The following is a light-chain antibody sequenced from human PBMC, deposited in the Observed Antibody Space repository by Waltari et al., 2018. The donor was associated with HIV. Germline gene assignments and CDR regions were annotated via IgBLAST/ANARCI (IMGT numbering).Light chain of an antibody. Sequence: EIVMTQSPATLSVSPGERATLSCRASQSVRDNLAWYQQKTGQAPRLLIYGASTRAIGIPVRFSGSGSGTEFTLTISSLQSEDFAVYYCQQYNKWPPVTFGGGTKVEIK. J-gene: IGKJ4*01. CDR2: GAS. V-gene: IGKV3-15*01. CDR3: QQYNKWPPVT. CDR1: QSVRDN.